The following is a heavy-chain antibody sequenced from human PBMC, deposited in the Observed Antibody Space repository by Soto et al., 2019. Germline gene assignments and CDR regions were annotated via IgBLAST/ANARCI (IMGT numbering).Heavy chain of an antibody. D-gene: IGHD2-2*02. CDR3: AGDRRCIPRGHHNWLDL. CDR1: GGSINSCDYY. Sequence: SETLSLTCTVSGGSINSCDYYWTWVRQPPGKSLEWIGYIYYDGNSQHNPSLKSRVTMSIDTSKNQFSLNLSSVTAAQTAAYSSAGDRRCIPRGHHNWLDLWGKENQVTVSS. J-gene: IGHJ5*02. V-gene: IGHV4-30-4*01. CDR2: IYYDGNS.